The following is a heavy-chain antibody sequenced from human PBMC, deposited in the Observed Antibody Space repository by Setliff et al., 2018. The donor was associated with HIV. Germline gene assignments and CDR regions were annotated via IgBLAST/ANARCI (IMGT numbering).Heavy chain of an antibody. D-gene: IGHD3-22*01. CDR3: ARDRRYYYSSGYWYNWFDP. J-gene: IGHJ5*02. V-gene: IGHV4-39*07. CDR2: MSYSGTT. CDR1: GGSISSSSYY. Sequence: SETLSLTCTVSGGSISSSSYYWGWIRQPPGKGLEGIGSMSYSGTTYYNSSLKSRVTMSVDTSKNQFSLRLRSLTAADTAVYYCARDRRYYYSSGYWYNWFDPWGQGTLVTVSS.